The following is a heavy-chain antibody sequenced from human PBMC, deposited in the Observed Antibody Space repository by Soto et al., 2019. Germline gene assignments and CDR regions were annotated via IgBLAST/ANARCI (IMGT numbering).Heavy chain of an antibody. V-gene: IGHV1-24*01. CDR3: ATKYYYDSSGYATFDY. J-gene: IGHJ4*02. D-gene: IGHD3-22*01. CDR2: FDPEDGET. CDR1: GYTLTELS. Sequence: VASVKVSCKVSGYTLTELSMHWLRQAPGKGLEWMGGFDPEDGETIYAQKFQGRVTMTEDTSTDTAYMELSSLRSEDTAVYYRATKYYYDSSGYATFDYWGQGTLVTVSS.